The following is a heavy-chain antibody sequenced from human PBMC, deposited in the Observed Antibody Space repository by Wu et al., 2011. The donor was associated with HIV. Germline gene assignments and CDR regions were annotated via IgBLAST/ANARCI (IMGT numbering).Heavy chain of an antibody. CDR3: ARGSTSRTYGTTPDYYYYYMDV. CDR1: GGTFNSYA. D-gene: IGHD4-11*01. Sequence: QVQPVQSGAEVKKPGSSVKVSCKASGGTFNSYAISWVRQAPGQGLEWMGGIIPIFGTVNYAQKFQGRVTITADKSTSTAYMELNSLRSEDTAVYYCARGSTSRTYGTTPDYYYYYMDVWGKGTTVTVSS. V-gene: IGHV1-69*14. CDR2: IIPIFGTV. J-gene: IGHJ6*03.